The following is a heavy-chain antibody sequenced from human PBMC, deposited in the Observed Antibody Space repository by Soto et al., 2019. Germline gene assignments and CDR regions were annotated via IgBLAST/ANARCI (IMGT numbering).Heavy chain of an antibody. J-gene: IGHJ6*03. CDR3: TRDKPGGSSPFSYYMDV. D-gene: IGHD6-6*01. CDR1: GFTFGDYA. V-gene: IGHV3-49*03. CDR2: IRSKACGGTT. Sequence: GGSLRLSCTASGFTFGDYAMSWFRQAPGKGLEWVGFIRSKACGGTTEYAASVKGRFTISRDDSKSIAYLQMNSLKTEDTAVYYCTRDKPGGSSPFSYYMDVWGKGTTVTVSS.